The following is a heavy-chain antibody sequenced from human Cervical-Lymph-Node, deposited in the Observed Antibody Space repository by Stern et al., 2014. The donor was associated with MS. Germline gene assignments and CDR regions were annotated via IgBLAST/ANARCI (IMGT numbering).Heavy chain of an antibody. CDR1: GFTFDDYT. Sequence: QLVESGGVVVQPGGSLRLSCAASGFTFDDYTMHWVRQAPGKGLEWVSLISWDGGSTYYAASVKGRFTISRDNSKNSLYLQMNSLRTEDTALYYCAKPITMIVVAESSYFDYWGQGTLVTVSS. V-gene: IGHV3-43*01. J-gene: IGHJ4*02. CDR2: ISWDGGST. CDR3: AKPITMIVVAESSYFDY. D-gene: IGHD3-22*01.